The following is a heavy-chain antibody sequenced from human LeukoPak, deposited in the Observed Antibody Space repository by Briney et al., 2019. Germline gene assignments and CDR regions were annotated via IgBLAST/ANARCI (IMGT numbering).Heavy chain of an antibody. CDR2: IYYSGST. CDR1: GGSISSYY. D-gene: IGHD2-2*01. Sequence: SETLSLTCTVPGGSISSYYWSWIRQPPGKGLEWIGYIYYSGSTNYNPSLKSRVTISVDTSKNQFSLKLSSVTAADTAVYYCARRLPAAAAYYMDVWGKGTTVTVSS. J-gene: IGHJ6*03. CDR3: ARRLPAAAAYYMDV. V-gene: IGHV4-59*01.